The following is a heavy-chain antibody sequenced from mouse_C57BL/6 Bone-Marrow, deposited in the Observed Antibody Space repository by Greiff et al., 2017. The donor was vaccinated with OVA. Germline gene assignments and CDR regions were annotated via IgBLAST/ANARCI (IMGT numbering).Heavy chain of an antibody. CDR1: GYTFTSYW. D-gene: IGHD1-1*01. Sequence: QVQLQQPGAELVKPGASVKMSCTASGYTFTSYWITWVKQRPGQGLEWIGDIYPGSGSTNYHEKVKGKATLTGDTASSTAYMQLSSLTSEDSAVYDCARGYYGSRYDFDYWGQGTTLTVSS. J-gene: IGHJ2*01. V-gene: IGHV1-55*01. CDR3: ARGYYGSRYDFDY. CDR2: IYPGSGST.